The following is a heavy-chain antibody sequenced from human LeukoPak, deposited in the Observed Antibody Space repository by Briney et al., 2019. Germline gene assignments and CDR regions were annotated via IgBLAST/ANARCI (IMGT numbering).Heavy chain of an antibody. Sequence: GGSLRLSCAASGFTFSSFAMNWVRQAPGKGLEWVSIISGSGDTTHYTDSVKGRFTVSRDNSKNTLYLQMNSLRAEDTAVYYCAKVGVRGVSNFDYWGQGTLVTVSS. CDR2: ISGSGDTT. CDR3: AKVGVRGVSNFDY. J-gene: IGHJ4*02. CDR1: GFTFSSFA. D-gene: IGHD3-10*01. V-gene: IGHV3-23*01.